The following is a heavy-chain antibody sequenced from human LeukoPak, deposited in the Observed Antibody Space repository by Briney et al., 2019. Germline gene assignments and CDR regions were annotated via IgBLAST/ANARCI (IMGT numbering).Heavy chain of an antibody. J-gene: IGHJ4*02. CDR3: ARGRYDTLFDY. D-gene: IGHD3-22*01. CDR1: GGSISSSSYY. CDR2: IYYSGST. Sequence: PSETLSLTCTVSGGSISSSSYYRGWIRQPPGKGLEWIGSIYYSGSTYYNPSLKSRVTISVDTSKNQFSLKLSSVTAADTAVYYCARGRYDTLFDYWGQGTLVTVSS. V-gene: IGHV4-39*07.